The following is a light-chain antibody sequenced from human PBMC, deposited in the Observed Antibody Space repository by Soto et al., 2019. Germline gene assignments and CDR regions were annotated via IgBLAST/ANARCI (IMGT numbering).Light chain of an antibody. J-gene: IGKJ2*01. CDR1: QSVSSN. CDR3: HQYNNWPYT. CDR2: NTF. V-gene: IGKV3-15*01. Sequence: EIVMTQSPATLSVFPGERATLSCRASQSVSSNLVWYQQKPGQAPKLLIYNTFTRATGIPVRFSGSGSGTEFTLTISSLQSEDLAVYYCHQYNNWPYTFGQGTKLEI.